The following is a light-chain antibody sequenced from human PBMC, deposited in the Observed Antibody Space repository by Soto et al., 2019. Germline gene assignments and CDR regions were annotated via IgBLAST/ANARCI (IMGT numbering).Light chain of an antibody. CDR3: MQALQTPPWT. V-gene: IGKV2-28*01. CDR2: LGS. Sequence: EIVMTQSPLSLPVTPGEPASISCRSSQSLLHSNGYNYLDWYLQKPGQSPQLLIYLGSNRASGXPXRFXGSGSGTDFTLKISRVEAEDVGVYYCMQALQTPPWTFGQGTKVEIK. CDR1: QSLLHSNGYNY. J-gene: IGKJ1*01.